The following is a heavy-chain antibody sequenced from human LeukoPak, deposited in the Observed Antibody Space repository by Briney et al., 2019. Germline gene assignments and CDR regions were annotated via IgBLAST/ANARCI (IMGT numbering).Heavy chain of an antibody. J-gene: IGHJ4*02. D-gene: IGHD3-10*01. CDR2: ISNSGGGT. CDR3: AKRAFGSGRHLDY. Sequence: GGSLRLSCAASGFTFNIYAMNWVRQAPGKGLEWVSVISNSGGGTYYADSVKGRFTISRDNSKNTLYLQMNSLRAEDTAVYYCAKRAFGSGRHLDYWGQGTLVTVSS. CDR1: GFTFNIYA. V-gene: IGHV3-23*01.